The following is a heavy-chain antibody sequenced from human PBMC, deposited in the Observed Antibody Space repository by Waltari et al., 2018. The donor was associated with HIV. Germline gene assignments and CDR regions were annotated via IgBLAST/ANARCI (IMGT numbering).Heavy chain of an antibody. CDR1: DYTFTTSP. Sequence: QVQLIQSGAEMKKPGASMKVSCKASDYTFTTSPIPWVRQAPGEGLEWMGWINPDNGDTQYAQKFQGWVSMTRDTSINTAYMNLTRLRSEDSAVYYCARALSTTWHNLDYWGQGTLVTVSS. CDR2: INPDNGDT. V-gene: IGHV1-2*04. J-gene: IGHJ4*02. CDR3: ARALSTTWHNLDY. D-gene: IGHD2-2*01.